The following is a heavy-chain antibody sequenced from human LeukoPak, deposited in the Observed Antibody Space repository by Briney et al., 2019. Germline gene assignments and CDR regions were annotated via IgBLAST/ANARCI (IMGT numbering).Heavy chain of an antibody. Sequence: SETLSLTCTVSGASINSYYWSWIRQPPGKGLEWIGYIYSSGSTNYNPSLKSRVTISVDTSKNQFSLKLTSMTAEDTAVYYCARDNDSRDPPHFDYWGQGTLVTVSS. J-gene: IGHJ4*02. CDR3: ARDNDSRDPPHFDY. CDR2: IYSSGST. CDR1: GASINSYY. V-gene: IGHV4-59*01. D-gene: IGHD3-16*01.